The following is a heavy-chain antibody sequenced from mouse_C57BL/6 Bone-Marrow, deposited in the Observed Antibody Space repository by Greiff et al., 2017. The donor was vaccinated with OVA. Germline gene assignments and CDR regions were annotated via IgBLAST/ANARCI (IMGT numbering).Heavy chain of an antibody. J-gene: IGHJ2*01. CDR2: IDPSDSYT. CDR1: GYTFTSYW. D-gene: IGHD1-1*01. Sequence: VQLQQPGAELVRPGTSVKLSCKASGYTFTSYWMHWVKQRPGQGLEWIGVIDPSDSYTNYNQKFKGKATLTVDTSSRTAYMQLSSLTSDGSAVYYVAIPPLYYYGRGYFDYWGQGTTLTVSS. CDR3: AIPPLYYYGRGYFDY. V-gene: IGHV1-59*01.